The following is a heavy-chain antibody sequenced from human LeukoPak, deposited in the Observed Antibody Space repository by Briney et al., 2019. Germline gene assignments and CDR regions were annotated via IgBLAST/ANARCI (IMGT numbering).Heavy chain of an antibody. CDR2: INHSGST. Sequence: SETLSLTCAVYGGSFSGYYWSWIRQPPGKGLEWIGEINHSGSTNYNPSLKSRVTISVDTSKNQFSLKLSSVTAADTAVYYCAKFSTPLSMDVWGKGTTVTVSS. CDR1: GGSFSGYY. CDR3: AKFSTPLSMDV. J-gene: IGHJ6*03. D-gene: IGHD2-15*01. V-gene: IGHV4-34*01.